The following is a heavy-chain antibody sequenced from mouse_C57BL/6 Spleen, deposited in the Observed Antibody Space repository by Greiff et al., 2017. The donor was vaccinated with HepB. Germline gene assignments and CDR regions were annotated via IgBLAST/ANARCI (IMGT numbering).Heavy chain of an antibody. CDR2: IDPSDSYT. J-gene: IGHJ2*01. Sequence: QVQLQQPGAELVKPGASVKLSCKASGYTFTSYWMQWVKQRPGQGLEWIGEIDPSDSYTNYNQKFKGKATLTVDTSSSTAYMQLSSLTSEDSAVYYCARGDTTEGTRYFDYWGQGTTLTVSS. D-gene: IGHD1-1*01. CDR1: GYTFTSYW. V-gene: IGHV1-50*01. CDR3: ARGDTTEGTRYFDY.